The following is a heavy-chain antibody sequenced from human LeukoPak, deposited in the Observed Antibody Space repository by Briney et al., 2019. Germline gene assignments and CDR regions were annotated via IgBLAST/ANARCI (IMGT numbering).Heavy chain of an antibody. J-gene: IGHJ4*02. CDR2: IYAGGST. CDR1: GVTVNSNH. Sequence: PGGSLRLSCAVSGVTVNSNHMGWVRQAPGKGLEWVSAIYAGGSTYYADSVKGRFTLSRDISKNSLYLQMNSLRAGDTALYYCVRDVSWGQGTLVTVSS. V-gene: IGHV3-66*01. CDR3: VRDVS. D-gene: IGHD3-16*02.